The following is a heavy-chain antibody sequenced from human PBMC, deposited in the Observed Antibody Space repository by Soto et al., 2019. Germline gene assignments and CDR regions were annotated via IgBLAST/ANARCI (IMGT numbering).Heavy chain of an antibody. Sequence: EVQLVESGGVAVQPGGSLRLSCAASGFTFDDYTMHWVRQAPGKGLEWVALISSDGGSTYYADSVKGRFTVSRDNNKNSLSLQMNSLSTEDTAFYYCATDLVVIRSTAYWGQGTLVTVSS. CDR2: ISSDGGST. CDR1: GFTFDDYT. J-gene: IGHJ4*02. CDR3: ATDLVVIRSTAY. V-gene: IGHV3-43*01. D-gene: IGHD3-22*01.